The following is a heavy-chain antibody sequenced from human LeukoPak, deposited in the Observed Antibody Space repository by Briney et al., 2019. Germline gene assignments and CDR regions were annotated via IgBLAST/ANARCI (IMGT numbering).Heavy chain of an antibody. V-gene: IGHV1-8*03. CDR2: MNPNSGNT. Sequence: ASVKVSCKASGYTFTSYDINWVRQATGQGLEWMGWMNPNSGNTGYAQKLQGRVTITRNTSISTAYMELSSLRSEDTAVYYCARDHYWLEYCSDGVCQDTFDIWGQGTMVSVSS. CDR3: ARDHYWLEYCSDGVCQDTFDI. CDR1: GYTFTSYD. J-gene: IGHJ3*02. D-gene: IGHD2-8*01.